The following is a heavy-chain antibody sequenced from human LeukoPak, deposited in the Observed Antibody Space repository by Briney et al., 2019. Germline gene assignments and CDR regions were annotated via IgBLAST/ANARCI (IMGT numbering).Heavy chain of an antibody. V-gene: IGHV6-1*01. CDR1: GDSVSSNSAA. CDR3: ARGRGIMITFGGVIGSYMDV. CDR2: TYYRSKWYN. D-gene: IGHD3-16*02. Sequence: SQTLSLTCAISGDSVSSNSAAWNWIRQSPSRGLEWLGRTYYRSKWYNDYAVSVKSRITINPDTSKNQFSLQLNSVTPEDTAVYYCARGRGIMITFGGVIGSYMDVWGKGTTVTASS. J-gene: IGHJ6*03.